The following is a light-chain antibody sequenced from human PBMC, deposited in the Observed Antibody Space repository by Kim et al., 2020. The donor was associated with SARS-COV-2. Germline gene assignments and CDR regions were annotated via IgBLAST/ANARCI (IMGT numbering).Light chain of an antibody. J-gene: IGKJ4*02. Sequence: DIQMTQSPSSLSASVGDRVTITCRSSRNINNYLSWFQQQPGKAPKLLISASSSLQDGVPSRFSGGGSGTQFTLTISSLQPEDFATYYCQQSHSFPALSFGGGTKLEIK. CDR2: ASS. V-gene: IGKV1-39*01. CDR1: RNINNY. CDR3: QQSHSFPALS.